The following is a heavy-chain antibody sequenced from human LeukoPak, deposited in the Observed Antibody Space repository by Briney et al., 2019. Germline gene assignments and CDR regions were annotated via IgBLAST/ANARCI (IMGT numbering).Heavy chain of an antibody. D-gene: IGHD3-10*01. CDR1: GLTFNSYP. V-gene: IGHV3-64*01. Sequence: GGSLRLSCAPSGLTFNSYPMHGARDAPERGVEYVSAIISNGGSTYYANSVKCRFTISRDNTMNTLYLQMGSLRAEHMAVYYCARDSDSGIYDFYYMDVWGKGSTVTVSS. CDR3: ARDSDSGIYDFYYMDV. CDR2: IISNGGST. J-gene: IGHJ6*03.